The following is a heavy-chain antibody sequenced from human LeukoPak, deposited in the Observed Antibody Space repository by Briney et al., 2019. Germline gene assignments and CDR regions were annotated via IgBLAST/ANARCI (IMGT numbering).Heavy chain of an antibody. J-gene: IGHJ4*02. D-gene: IGHD4-17*01. CDR3: AKEAQTYGDYDLYYFDY. V-gene: IGHV3-30*18. CDR2: ISYDGSNK. CDR1: GFTFSSYG. Sequence: GGSLRLSCAASGFTFSSYGMHWVRQAPGKGLEWVAVISYDGSNKYYADSVKGRFTISRDNSKNTLYLQMNSLRAEDTAVYYCAKEAQTYGDYDLYYFDYWGQGTLVTVSS.